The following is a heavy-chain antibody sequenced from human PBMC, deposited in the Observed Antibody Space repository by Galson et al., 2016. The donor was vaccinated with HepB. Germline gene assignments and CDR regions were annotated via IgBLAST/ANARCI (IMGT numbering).Heavy chain of an antibody. J-gene: IGHJ5*02. D-gene: IGHD3-3*01. V-gene: IGHV3-7*03. CDR3: ARDFLFAHDL. Sequence: SLRLSCAASGFTFSSYWMAWVRHTPSNGLEWVANIKLDGSEEYYVDSVEGRFTISRDNAKNSLYLQMHSLRAEDTAVYYCARDFLFAHDLWGPGTLVTVSS. CDR1: GFTFSSYW. CDR2: IKLDGSEE.